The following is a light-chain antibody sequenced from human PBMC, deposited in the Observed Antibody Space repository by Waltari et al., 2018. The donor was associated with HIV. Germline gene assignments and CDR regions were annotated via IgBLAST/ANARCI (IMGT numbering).Light chain of an antibody. CDR3: QSYDSSLSGSI. CDR1: SSNIGAGYD. V-gene: IGLV1-40*01. CDR2: SNL. Sequence: QSVLTQPPSVSGVPGQRVTISCPGTSSNIGAGYDVPWYQQLPRTAPKLLIFSNLNRPSGVPDRFSDSKSGTSASLAITGLQAEDEADYYCQSYDSSLSGSIFGGGTKLTVL. J-gene: IGLJ2*01.